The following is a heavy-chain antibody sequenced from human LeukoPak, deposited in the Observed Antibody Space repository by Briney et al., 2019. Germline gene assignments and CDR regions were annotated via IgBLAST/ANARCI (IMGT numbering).Heavy chain of an antibody. V-gene: IGHV4-39*07. D-gene: IGHD3-3*01. CDR2: IYYSGNT. Sequence: SETLSLTCNVSGDTIYSSSYYWGWIRQPPGKGLEWIGSIYYSGNTYYNPSLRGRVSISRDRSKNQFSLKLSSVTAADTAVYYCAREGVLRFLEWLTERYMDVWGKGTTVTVSS. CDR1: GDTIYSSSYY. CDR3: AREGVLRFLEWLTERYMDV. J-gene: IGHJ6*03.